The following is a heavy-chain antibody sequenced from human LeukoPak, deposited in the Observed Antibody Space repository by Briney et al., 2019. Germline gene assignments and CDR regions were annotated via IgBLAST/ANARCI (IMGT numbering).Heavy chain of an antibody. CDR3: TREPKVGATNPYYFDY. J-gene: IGHJ4*02. V-gene: IGHV3-49*04. D-gene: IGHD1-26*01. CDR2: IRSKAYGGTT. Sequence: GGSLRLSCTASGFTFGDYVMSWVRQAPGKGLEWVGFIRSKAYGGTTEYAASVKGRFTTSRDDSKSIAYLQMNSLKTEDTAVYYCTREPKVGATNPYYFDYWGQGTLVTVSS. CDR1: GFTFGDYV.